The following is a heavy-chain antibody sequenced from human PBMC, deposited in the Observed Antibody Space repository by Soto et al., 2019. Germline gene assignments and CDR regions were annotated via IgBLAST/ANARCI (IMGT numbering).Heavy chain of an antibody. CDR3: FGARGRLVGFDY. Sequence: QVQLQQWGAGLLKPSETLSLTCAVNSESLSGYYWSWIRQSPGKGLEWIGEIDGSGNTNYSPSLRSRVALSIDPAKNPFSLNLDSVRAADTAAYFWFGARGRLVGFDYWGQGTLVTVSS. CDR1: SESLSGYY. CDR2: IDGSGNT. D-gene: IGHD2-21*01. V-gene: IGHV4-34*01. J-gene: IGHJ4*02.